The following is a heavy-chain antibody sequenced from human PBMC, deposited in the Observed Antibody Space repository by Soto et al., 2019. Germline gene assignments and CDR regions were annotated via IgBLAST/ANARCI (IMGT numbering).Heavy chain of an antibody. V-gene: IGHV1-69*06. Sequence: GASVKVSCKASGGTFSSYAISWVRQAPGQGLEWMGGIIPIFGTANYAQKFQGRVTITADKSTSTAYMELSSLRSEDTAVYCCATDSQYCSSTSCPFDYWGQGTLVTVSS. CDR1: GGTFSSYA. D-gene: IGHD2-2*01. J-gene: IGHJ4*02. CDR3: ATDSQYCSSTSCPFDY. CDR2: IIPIFGTA.